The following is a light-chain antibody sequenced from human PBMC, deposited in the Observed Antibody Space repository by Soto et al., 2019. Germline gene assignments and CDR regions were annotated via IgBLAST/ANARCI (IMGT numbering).Light chain of an antibody. CDR1: QFFGSDY. CDR3: QHYNSYSEA. V-gene: IGKV3-20*01. CDR2: GAS. Sequence: EIVLTQSPGTLSLSPGERATLSCRASQFFGSDYLAWYQQKPGQPPRLLIYGASRRATGIPDRFSGSGSGTEFTLTISSLQPDDFATYYCQHYNSYSEAFGQGTKVDIK. J-gene: IGKJ1*01.